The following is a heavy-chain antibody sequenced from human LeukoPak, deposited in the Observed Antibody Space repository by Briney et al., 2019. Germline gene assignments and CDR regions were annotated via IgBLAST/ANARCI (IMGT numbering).Heavy chain of an antibody. D-gene: IGHD1-26*01. CDR3: ARDQMDIVGATSLFDY. CDR2: ISSSGSTI. J-gene: IGHJ4*02. Sequence: GGSLRLSCAASGFTFSDYYMTWIRQTPRKGLEWVSFISSSGSTISYADSVKGRFTISRDNAKNSLFLQMNSLRAEDTAVYYCARDQMDIVGATSLFDYWGQGTLVTVSS. V-gene: IGHV3-11*04. CDR1: GFTFSDYY.